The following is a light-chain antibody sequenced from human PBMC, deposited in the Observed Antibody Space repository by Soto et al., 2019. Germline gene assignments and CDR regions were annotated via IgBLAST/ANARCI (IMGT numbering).Light chain of an antibody. V-gene: IGLV2-14*01. CDR2: DVN. Sequence: QSALTQPASVSGSPGQSITLSCTGTSSDIGGYDFVSWYQRYPGKAPKLIIYDVNNRPSGVSNRFSGSKSGKTASLTISGLQAEDEADYYCTSYASSSTHVVFGGGTKVTVL. CDR1: SSDIGGYDF. J-gene: IGLJ2*01. CDR3: TSYASSSTHVV.